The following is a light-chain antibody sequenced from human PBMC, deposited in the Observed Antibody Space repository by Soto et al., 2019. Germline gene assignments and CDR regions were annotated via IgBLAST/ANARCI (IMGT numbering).Light chain of an antibody. CDR1: QSVLYSSNNKNY. V-gene: IGKV4-1*01. CDR3: QQYNSYST. J-gene: IGKJ1*01. Sequence: DIVMTQSPDSLAVSLGDRATINCESSQSVLYSSNNKNYLAWYQQKPGKTPKLLIYWASTRESGVTDRFSGSGSGTDFTLNISSLQPDDFATYYCQQYNSYSTVGQGTKVDI. CDR2: WAS.